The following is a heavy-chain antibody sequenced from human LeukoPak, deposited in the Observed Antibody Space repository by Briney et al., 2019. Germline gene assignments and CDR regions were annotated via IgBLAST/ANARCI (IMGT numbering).Heavy chain of an antibody. J-gene: IGHJ6*02. CDR1: GFTFSSYS. Sequence: GGSLRLSCAASGFTFSSYSMNWVRQAPGKGLEWVSSLSSSSGYIYYADSVKGRFTISRDNAKNSLYLQMNSLRAEDTAVYYCARDSVGATEYYYYGMDVWGQGTTVTVSS. D-gene: IGHD1-26*01. V-gene: IGHV3-21*01. CDR3: ARDSVGATEYYYYGMDV. CDR2: LSSSSGYI.